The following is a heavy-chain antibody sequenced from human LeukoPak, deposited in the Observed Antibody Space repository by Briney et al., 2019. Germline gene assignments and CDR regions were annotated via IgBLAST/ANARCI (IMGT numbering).Heavy chain of an antibody. CDR1: VYTFTVYY. Sequence: ASVKVSCTASVYTFTVYYMHWVRQAPGQGLEWMGWINPNSGGTNYAQKFQGRVTMTRDTSISTAYMELSRLRSDDTAVYYCARWSEQDYYMDVWGKGTTVTVSS. D-gene: IGHD1-26*01. CDR2: INPNSGGT. V-gene: IGHV1-2*02. CDR3: ARWSEQDYYMDV. J-gene: IGHJ6*03.